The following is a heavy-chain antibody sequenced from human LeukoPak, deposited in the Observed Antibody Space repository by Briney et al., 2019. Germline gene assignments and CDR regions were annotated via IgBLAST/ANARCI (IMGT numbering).Heavy chain of an antibody. CDR2: IYYTGST. CDR1: GDSISSYY. J-gene: IGHJ2*01. Sequence: SETLSPTCTVSGDSISSYYWSWIRQPPEKGLEWIGYIYYTGSTNYNPSLKSRVTISLGTSKTQFSLKMNSVTAADTAIYYCARLQRITMSGPDYWYFDLWGRGTLVTVSS. V-gene: IGHV4-59*01. CDR3: ARLQRITMSGPDYWYFDL. D-gene: IGHD3-10*02.